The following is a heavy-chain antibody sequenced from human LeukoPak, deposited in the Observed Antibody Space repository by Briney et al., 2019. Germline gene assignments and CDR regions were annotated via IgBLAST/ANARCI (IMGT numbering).Heavy chain of an antibody. D-gene: IGHD4-17*01. CDR1: GGSISSYY. V-gene: IGHV4-4*07. J-gene: IGHJ2*01. CDR2: IYTSGST. CDR3: ARLAMTTVTRSSWYFDL. Sequence: SETLSLTCTVSGGSISSYYWSWIRQPAGKGLEWIGRIYTSGSTNYNPSLKSRVTMSVDTSKNQFSLKLSSVTAADPAVYYCARLAMTTVTRSSWYFDLWGRGTLVTVSS.